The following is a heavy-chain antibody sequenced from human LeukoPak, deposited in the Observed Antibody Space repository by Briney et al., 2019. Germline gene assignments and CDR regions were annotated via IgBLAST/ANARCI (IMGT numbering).Heavy chain of an antibody. J-gene: IGHJ4*02. CDR3: ARLAYDYGANSLDY. V-gene: IGHV3-21*01. D-gene: IGHD4-17*01. CDR2: ISSSSSYI. Sequence: GGSLRLSCAASGFTLSDHYMDWVRQAPGKGLEWVSSISSSSSYIYYADSVKGRFTISRDNAKNSLYLQMNSLRAEDTAVYYCARLAYDYGANSLDYWGQGTLVTVSS. CDR1: GFTLSDHY.